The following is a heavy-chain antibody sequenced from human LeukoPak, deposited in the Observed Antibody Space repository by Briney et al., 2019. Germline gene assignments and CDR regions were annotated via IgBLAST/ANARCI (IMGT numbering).Heavy chain of an antibody. J-gene: IGHJ4*02. Sequence: GGSLRLSCAASGFTFSSYSMNWVRQAPGKGLEWVSYIGSSGRTIYYADSVKGRFTISRDNAKNSLYLQMNSLRAEDTAVYYCARGFQYRDGYNLIKWPFDYWGQGTLVTVSS. CDR3: ARGFQYRDGYNLIKWPFDY. CDR2: IGSSGRTI. CDR1: GFTFSSYS. V-gene: IGHV3-48*04. D-gene: IGHD5-24*01.